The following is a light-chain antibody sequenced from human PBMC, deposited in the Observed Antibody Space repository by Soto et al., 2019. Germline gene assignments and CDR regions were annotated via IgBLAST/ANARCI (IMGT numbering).Light chain of an antibody. CDR2: AAS. J-gene: IGKJ5*01. CDR1: QSISSH. V-gene: IGKV1-39*01. CDR3: QQTYTTPIT. Sequence: DIQMTQSPASLSASVGDRVTITCRASQSISSHVHWYQQKPGKAPKLLIYAASSLQGGVPSRFSGSGSGTDFTLTISSLQPEDFATYYCQQTYTTPITFGQGTRLEI.